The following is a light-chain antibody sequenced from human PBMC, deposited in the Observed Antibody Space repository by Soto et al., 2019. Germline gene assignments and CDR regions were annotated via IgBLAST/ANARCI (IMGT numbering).Light chain of an antibody. V-gene: IGKV1-5*01. CDR2: VAS. J-gene: IGKJ5*01. CDR1: QSVSGW. CDR3: QQYNNWPFS. Sequence: DIQMTQSPSTLSASVGDTVTVTCRASQSVSGWLAWYQQKPGEAPKLLIYVASSLQGGVPSRFSGSGSGTDFTLTIGSLQPDDFAVYFCQQYNNWPFSFGQGTRLEIK.